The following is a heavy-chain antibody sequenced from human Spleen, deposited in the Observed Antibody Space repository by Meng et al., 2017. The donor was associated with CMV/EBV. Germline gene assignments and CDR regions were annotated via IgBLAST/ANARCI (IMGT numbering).Heavy chain of an antibody. CDR3: ARDGYCSSTSCYYYGMDV. D-gene: IGHD2-2*03. Sequence: GESLKISCAASGFPFSPYTMNWVRQAPGKGLEWVSYISSSSSTIYYADSVKGRFTISRDNAKNSLYLQMNSLRAEDTAVYYCARDGYCSSTSCYYYGMDVWGQGTTVTVSS. CDR1: GFPFSPYT. V-gene: IGHV3-48*04. CDR2: ISSSSSTI. J-gene: IGHJ6*02.